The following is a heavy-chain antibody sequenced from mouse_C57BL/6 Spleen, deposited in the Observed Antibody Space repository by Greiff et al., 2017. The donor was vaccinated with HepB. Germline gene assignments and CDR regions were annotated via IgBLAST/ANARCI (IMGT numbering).Heavy chain of an antibody. CDR2: IHPNSGST. Sequence: VQLQQPGAELVKPGASVKLSCKASGYTFTSYWMHWVKQRPGQGLEWIGMIHPNSGSTNYNEKFKSKATLTVDKSSSTAYMQLSRLTSEDSAVYYCARSAQATGYYAMDYWGQGTSVTVSS. V-gene: IGHV1-64*01. D-gene: IGHD3-2*02. CDR1: GYTFTSYW. J-gene: IGHJ4*01. CDR3: ARSAQATGYYAMDY.